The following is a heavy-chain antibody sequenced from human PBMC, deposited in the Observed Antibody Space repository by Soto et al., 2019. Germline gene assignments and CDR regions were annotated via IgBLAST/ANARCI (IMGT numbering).Heavy chain of an antibody. Sequence: GGSLRLSCAASGFTFSSYSMNWVRQAPGKGLEWVSSISSSSSYIYYADSVKGRFTISRDNAKNSLYLQMNSLRAEDTAVYYCARAPPIGSYYGSGSYGSFDYWGQGTLVTVSS. CDR3: ARAPPIGSYYGSGSYGSFDY. D-gene: IGHD3-10*01. CDR2: ISSSSSYI. CDR1: GFTFSSYS. J-gene: IGHJ4*02. V-gene: IGHV3-21*01.